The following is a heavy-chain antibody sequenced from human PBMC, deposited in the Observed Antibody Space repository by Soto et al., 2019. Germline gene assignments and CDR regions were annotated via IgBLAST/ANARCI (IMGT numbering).Heavy chain of an antibody. D-gene: IGHD7-27*01. Sequence: GGSLRLSCAASGFTFSSYWMHWVRQAPGKGLVWVSRINSDGSSTSYADSVKGRFTISRDNAKNTLYLQMNSLRAEDTAVYYCARSRLTGEYYFDYWGQGTLVTVSS. V-gene: IGHV3-74*01. CDR2: INSDGSST. J-gene: IGHJ4*02. CDR3: ARSRLTGEYYFDY. CDR1: GFTFSSYW.